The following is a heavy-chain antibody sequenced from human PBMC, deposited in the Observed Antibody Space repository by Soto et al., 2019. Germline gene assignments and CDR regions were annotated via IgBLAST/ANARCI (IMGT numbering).Heavy chain of an antibody. CDR1: GFTFSSYG. CDR3: AKSGLIVVVPHRMDV. V-gene: IGHV3-30*18. Sequence: GGSLRLSCAASGFTFSSYGMHWVRQAPGKGLEWVAVISYDGSNKYYADSVKGRFTISRDNSKNTLYLQMNSLRAEDTAVYYCAKSGLIVVVPHRMDVWGQGTTVTVSS. CDR2: ISYDGSNK. J-gene: IGHJ6*02. D-gene: IGHD3-22*01.